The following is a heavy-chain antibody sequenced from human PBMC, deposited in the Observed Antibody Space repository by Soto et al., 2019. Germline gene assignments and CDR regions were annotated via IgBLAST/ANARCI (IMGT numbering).Heavy chain of an antibody. CDR3: ARKGSDNGYAIFDY. J-gene: IGHJ4*02. Sequence: ASVKVSCKASGYSFIDYAIHWVRQAPGQRPEWMGWVNAGSGNTEYSQTFQGRVTLTRDTSATTAYMELSSLRSEDTAVYYCARKGSDNGYAIFDYWGQGAPVTVSS. CDR2: VNAGSGNT. V-gene: IGHV1-3*01. CDR1: GYSFIDYA. D-gene: IGHD3-16*01.